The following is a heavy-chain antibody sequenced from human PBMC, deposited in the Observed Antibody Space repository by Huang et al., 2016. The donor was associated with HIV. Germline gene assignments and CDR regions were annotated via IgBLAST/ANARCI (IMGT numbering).Heavy chain of an antibody. CDR2: FAPEHGET. CDR1: GYTLTELS. J-gene: IGHJ3*02. CDR3: AAGYDTYYDI. D-gene: IGHD2-21*01. V-gene: IGHV1-24*01. Sequence: QVQLVQSGAEVKKPGASVKVSGKVSGYTLTELSIHWVRQAPGKGLEWRGGFAPEHGETIYAQNFQGRVTMTEDTSTDTAYMELHSLRPEDTAVYYCAAGYDTYYDIWGQGTMVIASS.